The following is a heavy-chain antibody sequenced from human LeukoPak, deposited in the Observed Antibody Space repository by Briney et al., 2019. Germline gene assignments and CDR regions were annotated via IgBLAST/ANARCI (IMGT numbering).Heavy chain of an antibody. CDR1: GFTFSSYG. CDR3: ARDFDPIGELSPPHFDY. Sequence: TGGSLRLSCAASGFTFSSYGMHWVRQAPGKGLEWVAVIWDDGRNKYYADSVKGRFTISRDNSKNTLYLQMNGLRAEDTAVYYCARDFDPIGELSPPHFDYWGQGTLVTVSS. CDR2: IWDDGRNK. D-gene: IGHD3-10*01. V-gene: IGHV3-33*01. J-gene: IGHJ4*02.